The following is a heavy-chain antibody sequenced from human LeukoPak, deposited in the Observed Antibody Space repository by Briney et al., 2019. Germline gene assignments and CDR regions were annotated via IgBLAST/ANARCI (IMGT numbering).Heavy chain of an antibody. D-gene: IGHD2-15*01. J-gene: IGHJ3*02. V-gene: IGHV3-30*02. CDR2: IRHHGGNV. Sequence: PGGSLRLSCGASGFTFSNYGMHWVRQAPGKGLEWVAFIRHHGGNVYYADSVKGRFTISRENSKNTLYLQMNTLRAEDTAIYYCAKALRELVAAAYDAFDIWGQGTVVTVSS. CDR3: AKALRELVAAAYDAFDI. CDR1: GFTFSNYG.